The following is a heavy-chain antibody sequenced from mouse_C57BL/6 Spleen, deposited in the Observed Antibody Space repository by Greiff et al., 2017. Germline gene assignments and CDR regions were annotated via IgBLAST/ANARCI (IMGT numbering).Heavy chain of an antibody. CDR3: ASYYGSSYGWFAY. Sequence: QVQLQQSGAELVRPGSSVKLSCKASGYTFTSYWMHWVKQRPIQGLEWIGKIDPSDSETHYNQKFKDKATLTVDKSSSTAYMQLSSLTSEDSAVYYCASYYGSSYGWFAYWGQGTLVTVSA. J-gene: IGHJ3*01. CDR1: GYTFTSYW. V-gene: IGHV1-52*01. CDR2: IDPSDSET. D-gene: IGHD1-1*01.